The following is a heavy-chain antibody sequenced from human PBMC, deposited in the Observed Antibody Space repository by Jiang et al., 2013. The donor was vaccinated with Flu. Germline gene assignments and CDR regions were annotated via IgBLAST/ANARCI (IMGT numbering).Heavy chain of an antibody. V-gene: IGHV1-46*03. CDR2: INPSGGST. J-gene: IGHJ5*02. D-gene: IGHD1-26*01. CDR3: ARAYSGSYSNWFDP. Sequence: INPSGGSTSYAQKFQGRVTMTRDTSTSTVYMELSSLRSEDTAVYYCARAYSGSYSNWFDPWGQGTLVTVSS.